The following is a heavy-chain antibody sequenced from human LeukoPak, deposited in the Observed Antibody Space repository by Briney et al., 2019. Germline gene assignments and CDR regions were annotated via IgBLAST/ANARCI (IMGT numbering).Heavy chain of an antibody. CDR1: GFSFSNFG. CDR3: VRGEYSSSWHSEYFQH. J-gene: IGHJ1*01. D-gene: IGHD6-13*01. V-gene: IGHV3-33*01. CDR2: IWHDGSNS. Sequence: SGRSLRLSCAASGFSFSNFGMHWVRQAPGKGLERVAIIWHDGSNSYYADSVKGRSTLSRDNSKNTLYLQMDSLRVEDTALYYCVRGEYSSSWHSEYFQHWGQGTLVTVSS.